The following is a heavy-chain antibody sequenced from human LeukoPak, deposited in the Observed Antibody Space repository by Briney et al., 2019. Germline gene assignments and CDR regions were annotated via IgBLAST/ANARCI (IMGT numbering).Heavy chain of an antibody. V-gene: IGHV3-30*03. CDR1: GFTFSSYG. CDR2: ISYDGSNK. Sequence: PGGSLRLSCAASGFTFSSYGMHWVRQAPGKGLEWVAVISYDGSNKYYADSVKGRFTISRDNSKNTLYLQMNSLRAEDAAVYYCATTGPITMVRGGIDHWGQGTLVTVSS. CDR3: ATTGPITMVRGGIDH. J-gene: IGHJ4*02. D-gene: IGHD3-10*01.